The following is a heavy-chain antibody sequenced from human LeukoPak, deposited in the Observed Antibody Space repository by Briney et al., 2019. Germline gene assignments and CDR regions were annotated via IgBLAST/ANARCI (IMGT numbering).Heavy chain of an antibody. CDR2: IYNGGSA. CDR3: AREASYSGSWWYFDH. D-gene: IGHD6-13*01. V-gene: IGHV3-66*01. Sequence: GGSLRLSCAASGFNVSSKYMSWVRQAPGKGLEWVSVIYNGGSANYADSVKGRFTISRDNSNNKVYLQMNSLRVEDTAVYYCAREASYSGSWWYFDHWGQGTLVTVSS. J-gene: IGHJ4*02. CDR1: GFNVSSKY.